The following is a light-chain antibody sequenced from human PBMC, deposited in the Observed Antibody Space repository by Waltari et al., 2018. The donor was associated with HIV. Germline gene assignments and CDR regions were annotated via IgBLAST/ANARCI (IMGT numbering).Light chain of an antibody. CDR3: QHYHKDPPMYT. CDR1: QNVARG. CDR2: YTH. Sequence: EIVLTQSPATLSVSPGEKATLSCRASQNVARGLAWYQQRPGQAPRLLMFYTHTSVTGIPARFSGTGFGTYFTLTISSLQADDAAIYYCQHYHKDPPMYTFGQGTRLEI. J-gene: IGKJ2*01. V-gene: IGKV3-15*01.